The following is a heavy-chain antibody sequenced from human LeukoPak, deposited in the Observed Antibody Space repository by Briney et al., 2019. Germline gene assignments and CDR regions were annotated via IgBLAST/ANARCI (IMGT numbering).Heavy chain of an antibody. CDR3: ARDPTGTTAYCWFDP. J-gene: IGHJ5*02. V-gene: IGHV3-30-3*01. D-gene: IGHD1-7*01. Sequence: GGSLRLSCAASGFTFSSYAMRWVRQAPGKGLEWVAVISYDGSNKYYADSVKGRFTISRDNSKNTLYLQMNSLRAEDTAVYYSARDPTGTTAYCWFDPWGQGTLVTVSS. CDR2: ISYDGSNK. CDR1: GFTFSSYA.